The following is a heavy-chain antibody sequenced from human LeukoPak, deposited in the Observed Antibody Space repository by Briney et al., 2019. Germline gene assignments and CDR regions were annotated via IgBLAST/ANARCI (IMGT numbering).Heavy chain of an antibody. D-gene: IGHD3-10*01. CDR1: GFTFSDYY. CDR2: ISSSSSYT. J-gene: IGHJ4*02. V-gene: IGHV3-11*03. CDR3: AKPVMIRGAPL. Sequence: PGGSLRLSRTASGFTFSDYYMNWIRQAPGKGLEWISYISSSSSYTKYSDSVKGRFTISRDNAKNSLYLQMSGLRAEDTAVYYCAKPVMIRGAPLWGQGTLVIVS.